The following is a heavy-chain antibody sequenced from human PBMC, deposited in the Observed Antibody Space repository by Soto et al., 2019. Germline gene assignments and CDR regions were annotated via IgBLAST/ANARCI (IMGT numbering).Heavy chain of an antibody. V-gene: IGHV4-4*02. D-gene: IGHD1-7*01. CDR1: GGSISSSNW. Sequence: SETLSLTCAVSGGSISSSNWWSWVRQPPGKGLEWIGEIYHSGSTNYNPSLKSRVTISVDKSKNQFSLKLSSVTAADTAVYYCARAAERITGTPAHYDYWGQGTLVTVSS. CDR2: IYHSGST. CDR3: ARAAERITGTPAHYDY. J-gene: IGHJ4*02.